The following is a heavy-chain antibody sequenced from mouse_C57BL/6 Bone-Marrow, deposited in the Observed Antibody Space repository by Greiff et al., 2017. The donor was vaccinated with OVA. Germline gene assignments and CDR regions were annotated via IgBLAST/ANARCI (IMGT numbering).Heavy chain of an antibody. CDR3: TGEFHYGRDFDY. CDR2: IRLKSDNYAT. V-gene: IGHV6-3*01. D-gene: IGHD1-1*01. Sequence: EVKLMESGGGLVQPGGSMKLSCVASGFTFSNYWMNWVRQSPEKGLEWVAQIRLKSDNYATHYAESVKGRFTISRDDSKSSVYLQMNNLRAEDTGIYYCTGEFHYGRDFDYWGQGTTLTVSS. CDR1: GFTFSNYW. J-gene: IGHJ2*01.